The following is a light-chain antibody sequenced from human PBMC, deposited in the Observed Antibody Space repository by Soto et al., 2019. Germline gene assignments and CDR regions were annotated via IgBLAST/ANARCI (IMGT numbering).Light chain of an antibody. J-gene: IGKJ1*01. Sequence: EIVMTQSPATLSVSPGERATLSCRASQSVSSNLAWYQQKPGQAPRLLIYGASTRATGIRARFSGSGSGTEFTLTIRRLQLEDLAVYVCRLYHNWPREFGQGTKVEIK. V-gene: IGKV3-15*01. CDR3: RLYHNWPRE. CDR1: QSVSSN. CDR2: GAS.